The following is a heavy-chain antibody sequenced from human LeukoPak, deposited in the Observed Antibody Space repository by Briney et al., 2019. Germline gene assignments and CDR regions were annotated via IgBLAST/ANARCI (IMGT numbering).Heavy chain of an antibody. D-gene: IGHD1-26*01. V-gene: IGHV3-7*03. Sequence: GGSLRLSCAASGFTFSSYWMNWARQAPGKGLEWVASINHNGNVNYYVDSVKGRFTISRENAKNSLYLQMNSLRAEDTAVYYCARARGSYYSAPLDYWGQGTLVTVSS. CDR3: ARARGSYYSAPLDY. CDR1: GFTFSSYW. CDR2: INHNGNVN. J-gene: IGHJ4*02.